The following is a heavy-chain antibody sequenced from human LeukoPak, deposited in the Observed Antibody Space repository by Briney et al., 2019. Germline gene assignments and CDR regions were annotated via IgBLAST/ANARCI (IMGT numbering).Heavy chain of an antibody. D-gene: IGHD6-13*01. CDR1: GYTFTSYG. V-gene: IGHV1-18*01. Sequence: ASVKVSCKASGYTFTSYGVGWVRQAPGQGLEWMGWISTYNGNRNYAQKFQGRVTMTTDTSTSTPYMELRSLKSDDTAIYYCARDKSTSWYYFDYWGQGTLVTVSS. CDR2: ISTYNGNR. J-gene: IGHJ4*02. CDR3: ARDKSTSWYYFDY.